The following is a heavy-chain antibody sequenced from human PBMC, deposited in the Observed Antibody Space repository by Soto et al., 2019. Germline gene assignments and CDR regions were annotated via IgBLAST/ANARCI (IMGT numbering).Heavy chain of an antibody. J-gene: IGHJ6*02. CDR2: INSDGSST. V-gene: IGHV3-74*01. CDR1: GFTFSSYW. D-gene: IGHD2-15*01. CDR3: ARGPPVVSSSRGDGMPV. Sequence: EVQLVESGGGLVQPGGSLRLSCAASGFTFSSYWMHWVRQAPGKGLVCVSHINSDGSSTIYADSVKDRFTISRDNAKTTLYLQGNSLRADDTAVYYCARGPPVVSSSRGDGMPVWGQGTTVTVSS.